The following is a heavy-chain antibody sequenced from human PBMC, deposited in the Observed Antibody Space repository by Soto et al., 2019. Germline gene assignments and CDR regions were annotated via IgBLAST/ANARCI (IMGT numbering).Heavy chain of an antibody. CDR3: ARGGSSPVYYYYGMDV. D-gene: IGHD6-6*01. J-gene: IGHJ6*02. CDR2: INPNSGGT. Sequence: ASVKVSCKASGYTFTGYYMHWVRQAPGPGLEWMGWINPNSGGTNYAQKFQGWVTMTRDTSISTAYMELSRLRSDDTAVYYCARGGSSPVYYYYGMDVWGQGTTVTVSS. V-gene: IGHV1-2*04. CDR1: GYTFTGYY.